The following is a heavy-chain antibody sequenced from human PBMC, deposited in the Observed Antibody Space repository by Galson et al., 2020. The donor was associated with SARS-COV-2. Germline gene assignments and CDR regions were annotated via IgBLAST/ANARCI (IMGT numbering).Heavy chain of an antibody. CDR3: ARTYYDIWTGYYEDY. CDR1: GFSLSTSGMC. J-gene: IGHJ4*02. Sequence: SGPTLVKPTQTLTLTCTFSGFSLSTSGMCVSWIRQPPGKALEWLARIDWDDDKYYSTSLKTRLTISKDTSKNQVVLTMTNMDPVDTATYYCARTYYDIWTGYYEDYWGQGTLVTVSS. D-gene: IGHD3-9*01. V-gene: IGHV2-70*11. CDR2: IDWDDDK.